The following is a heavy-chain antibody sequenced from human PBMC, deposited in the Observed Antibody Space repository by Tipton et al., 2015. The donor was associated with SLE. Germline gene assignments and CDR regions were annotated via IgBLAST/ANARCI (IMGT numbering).Heavy chain of an antibody. J-gene: IGHJ5*02. Sequence: TLSLTCTVSGGSISSYYWSWIRQHPGKGLEWIGYIYYSGSTYYNPSLKSRVTISVDTSKNQFSLKLSSVTAADTAIYYCSRGSASSKWLDPWGQGTLVTVSS. V-gene: IGHV4-59*01. CDR2: IYYSGST. CDR3: SRGSASSKWLDP. D-gene: IGHD2-2*01. CDR1: GGSISSYY.